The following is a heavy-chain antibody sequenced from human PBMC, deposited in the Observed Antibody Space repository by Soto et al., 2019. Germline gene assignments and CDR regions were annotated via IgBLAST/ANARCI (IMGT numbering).Heavy chain of an antibody. CDR2: ISYDGSNK. D-gene: IGHD3-3*01. J-gene: IGHJ6*02. Sequence: PGGSLRLSCAASGFTFSSYGMHWVRQAPGKGLEWVAVISYDGSNKYYADSVKGRFTISRDNSKNTLYLQMNSLRAEDTAVYYCAKDLQSGITIFGVVTQTYYYYGMDVWGQGTTVTVSS. CDR1: GFTFSSYG. V-gene: IGHV3-30*18. CDR3: AKDLQSGITIFGVVTQTYYYYGMDV.